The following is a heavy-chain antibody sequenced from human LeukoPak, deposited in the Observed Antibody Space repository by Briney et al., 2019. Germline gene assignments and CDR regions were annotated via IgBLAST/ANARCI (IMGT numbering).Heavy chain of an antibody. V-gene: IGHV4-31*03. CDR1: GGSISSGGYY. CDR2: IYYSGST. D-gene: IGHD3-22*01. Sequence: PSETLSLTCTVSGGSISSGGYYWSWIRQHPGKGLEWIGYIYYSGSTYYNPSPKSRVTISVDTSKNQFSLKLSSVTAADTAVYYCARTSISSGYRPEFDYWGQGTLVTVSS. CDR3: ARTSISSGYRPEFDY. J-gene: IGHJ4*02.